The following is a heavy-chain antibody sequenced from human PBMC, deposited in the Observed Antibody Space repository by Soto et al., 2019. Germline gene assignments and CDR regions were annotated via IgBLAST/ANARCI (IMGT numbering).Heavy chain of an antibody. CDR3: ARDSGPPPGTHYYCYGMDV. CDR1: GGSISSYY. CDR2: IYYSGST. J-gene: IGHJ6*02. D-gene: IGHD1-1*01. Sequence: SETLSLTCTVSGGSISSYYWSWIRQPPGKGLEWIGYIYYSGSTNYNPSLKSRVTISVDTSKNQFSLKLSSVTAADTAVYYCARDSGPPPGTHYYCYGMDVWGQGTTVTVSS. V-gene: IGHV4-59*01.